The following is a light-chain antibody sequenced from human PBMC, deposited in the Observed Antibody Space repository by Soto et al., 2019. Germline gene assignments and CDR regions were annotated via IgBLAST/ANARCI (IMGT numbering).Light chain of an antibody. J-gene: IGLJ2*01. Sequence: QSVLTQPPSASGTPGQRVTIYCSGSSSNIGSNTVNWYQQLPGTAPKLLIYSYNQRPSGVPDRFSGSKSGTSASLAISGLQSEDEADYYCAAWDDSLNVVVFGGGTKLTVL. CDR2: SYN. CDR3: AAWDDSLNVVV. CDR1: SSNIGSNT. V-gene: IGLV1-44*01.